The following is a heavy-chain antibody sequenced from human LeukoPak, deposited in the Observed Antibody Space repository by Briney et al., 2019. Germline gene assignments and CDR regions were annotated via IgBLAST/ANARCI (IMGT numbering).Heavy chain of an antibody. Sequence: GGSLRLSCAASGFTFSSYSMNWVRQAPGKGLEWVSSISCSSSYIYYADSVKGRFTISRDNAKNSLYLQMNSLRAEDTAVYYCARDRVITMIVVVSLGTYGMDVWGQGTTVTVSS. CDR2: ISCSSSYI. CDR1: GFTFSSYS. CDR3: ARDRVITMIVVVSLGTYGMDV. J-gene: IGHJ6*02. V-gene: IGHV3-21*01. D-gene: IGHD3-22*01.